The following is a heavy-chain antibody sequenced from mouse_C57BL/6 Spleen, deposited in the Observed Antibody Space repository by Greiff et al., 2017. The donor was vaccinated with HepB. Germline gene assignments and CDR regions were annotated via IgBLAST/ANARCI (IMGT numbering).Heavy chain of an antibody. D-gene: IGHD2-5*01. CDR2: ISDGGSYT. CDR1: GFTFSSYA. J-gene: IGHJ2*01. Sequence: EVNLVEPGGGLVKPGGSLKLSCAASGFTFSSYAMPWVRQTPEKRLEWVATISDGGSYTNYPDNVKGRFTISRDNAKNSLYLQMSHLKSEDAAVYYCAREGIYYSNLDYWGQGTTLTVSS. CDR3: AREGIYYSNLDY. V-gene: IGHV5-4*01.